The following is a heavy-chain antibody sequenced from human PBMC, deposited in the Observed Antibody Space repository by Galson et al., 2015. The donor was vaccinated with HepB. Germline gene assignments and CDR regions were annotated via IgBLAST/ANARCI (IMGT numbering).Heavy chain of an antibody. D-gene: IGHD6-19*01. J-gene: IGHJ6*02. CDR2: INPSGGST. CDR1: GYTFTSYY. CDR3: ARDMTSVAGAPYYYYGMDV. Sequence: VKVSCKASGYTFTSYYMHWVRQAPGQGLEWMGIINPSGGSTSYAQKFQGRVTMTRDTSTSTVYMELSSLRSEDTAVYYCARDMTSVAGAPYYYYGMDVWGQGTTVTVSS. V-gene: IGHV1-46*01.